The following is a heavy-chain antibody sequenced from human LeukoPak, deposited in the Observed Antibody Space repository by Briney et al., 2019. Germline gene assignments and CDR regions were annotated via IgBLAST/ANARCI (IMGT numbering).Heavy chain of an antibody. V-gene: IGHV4-59*08. CDR1: GGSISSYY. Sequence: TSETLSLTCTVSGGSISSYYWSWIRQPPGKGLEWIGYIYCSGSTNYNPSLKSRVTISVDTSKNQFSLKLSSVTAADTAVYYCARSYSSGWNIFDYWGQGTLVTVSS. J-gene: IGHJ4*02. CDR2: IYCSGST. D-gene: IGHD6-19*01. CDR3: ARSYSSGWNIFDY.